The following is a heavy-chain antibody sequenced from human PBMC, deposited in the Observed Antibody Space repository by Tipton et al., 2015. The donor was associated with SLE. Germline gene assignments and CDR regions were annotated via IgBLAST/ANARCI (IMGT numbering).Heavy chain of an antibody. J-gene: IGHJ6*02. D-gene: IGHD3-22*01. CDR2: ISYSGST. CDR1: GGSMNIGVLY. CDR3: ARVGYYDSSGKWLWSMDV. Sequence: TLSLTCTVSGGSMNIGVLYWGWIRQHPGKGLEWIGYISYSGSTYYNPSLKSRVTISVDTSKNQFSLKLNSVTAADTAVYYCARVGYYDSSGKWLWSMDVWGQGTTVTVSS. V-gene: IGHV4-31*03.